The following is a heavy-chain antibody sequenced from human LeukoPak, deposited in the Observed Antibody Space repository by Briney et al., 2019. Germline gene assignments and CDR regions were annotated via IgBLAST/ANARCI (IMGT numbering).Heavy chain of an antibody. CDR2: INHSGST. CDR1: GGSFSGYY. J-gene: IGHJ6*02. CDR3: ARVVNLYGMDV. Sequence: SETLSLTCAVYGGSFSGYYWGWIRQPPGKGLEWIGEINHSGSTNYNPSLKSRVTISVDTSKNQFSLKLSSVTAADTAVYYCARVVNLYGMDVWGQGTTVTVSS. V-gene: IGHV4-34*01. D-gene: IGHD3-22*01.